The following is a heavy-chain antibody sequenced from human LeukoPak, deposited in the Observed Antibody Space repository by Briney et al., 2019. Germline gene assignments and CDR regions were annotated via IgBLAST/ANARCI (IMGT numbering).Heavy chain of an antibody. J-gene: IGHJ4*02. CDR2: INHSGST. CDR3: ARGRAQLPYFDY. Sequence: PSETLSLTCAVYGGSFSGYYWSWIRQPPGKGLEWIGEINHSGSTNYNPSLKSRVTISVDTSKSQFSLKLTSVTATDTAVYYCARGRAQLPYFDYWGQGTLVTVSS. CDR1: GGSFSGYY. D-gene: IGHD2-2*01. V-gene: IGHV4-34*01.